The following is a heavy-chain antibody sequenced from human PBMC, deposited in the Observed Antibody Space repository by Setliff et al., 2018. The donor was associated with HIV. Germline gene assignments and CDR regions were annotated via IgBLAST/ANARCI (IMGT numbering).Heavy chain of an antibody. CDR2: ISSTGGTT. J-gene: IGHJ4*02. V-gene: IGHV3-23*01. Sequence: GGSLRLSCAVSGFTFSRYAMSWVRQAPGKGLEWVSGISSTGGTTYYADSVKGRFTISRDNAKNSVLLQMNSLRVEDTAVYFCAAQGGLWGQGTQVTVSS. CDR1: GFTFSRYA. CDR3: AAQGGL.